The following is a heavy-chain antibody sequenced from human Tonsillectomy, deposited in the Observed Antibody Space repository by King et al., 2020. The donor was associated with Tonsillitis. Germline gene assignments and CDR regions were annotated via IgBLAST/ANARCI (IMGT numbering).Heavy chain of an antibody. D-gene: IGHD6-13*01. CDR1: GLTFRDAW. J-gene: IGHJ1*01. CDR3: VHIRDPRSWSLGS. V-gene: IGHV3-15*01. Sequence: VQLVESGGDLIKPGGSLRLSCVVSGLTFRDAWMTWVRQAPGKGLEWVGRIKSNPAGGTTDFAAPVKGRFTISRDDSKSKVYLQMNSLKVEDTAVYYCVHIRDPRSWSLGSWGQGTLVTVSS. CDR2: IKSNPAGGTT.